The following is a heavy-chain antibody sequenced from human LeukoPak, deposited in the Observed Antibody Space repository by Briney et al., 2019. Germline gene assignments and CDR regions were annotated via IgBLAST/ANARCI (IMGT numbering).Heavy chain of an antibody. CDR2: ISGAGAGT. Sequence: PGGSLRLSCAASGFTFSSYAMSWVRQAPGKGLEWVSGISGAGAGTYYADSVKGRFTVSRDSSHNTVSLQMNGPRTEDTAVYYCARSSVAATKGRYYFDYWGQGTLVTVSS. D-gene: IGHD6-6*01. CDR1: GFTFSSYA. J-gene: IGHJ4*02. CDR3: ARSSVAATKGRYYFDY. V-gene: IGHV3-23*01.